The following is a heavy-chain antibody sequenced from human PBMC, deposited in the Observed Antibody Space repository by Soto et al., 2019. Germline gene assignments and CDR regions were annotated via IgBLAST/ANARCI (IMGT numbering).Heavy chain of an antibody. D-gene: IGHD6-13*01. CDR3: AKDRARSPAAGTIDY. J-gene: IGHJ4*02. CDR2: ISGSGGST. Sequence: GGSLRLSCAASGFTFSSYAVSWVRQAPGKGLEWVSAISGSGGSTYYADSVKGRFTISRDNSKNTLYLQMNSLRAEDTAVYYCAKDRARSPAAGTIDYWGQGTLVTVSS. CDR1: GFTFSSYA. V-gene: IGHV3-23*01.